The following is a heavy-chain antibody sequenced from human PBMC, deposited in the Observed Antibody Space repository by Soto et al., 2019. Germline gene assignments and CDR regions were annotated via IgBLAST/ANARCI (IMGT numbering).Heavy chain of an antibody. D-gene: IGHD2-21*02. V-gene: IGHV3-21*01. Sequence: GGSLRLSCAVSGFTFGNYYIHWVRQAPGKGLEWVSSIRSGRDTFYADSVKGRFSISRDDATSSVSLQMNSLRGEDTAVYFCAREETAWPLAYGLDVWGQGTTVTVSS. CDR2: IRSGRDT. CDR1: GFTFGNYY. CDR3: AREETAWPLAYGLDV. J-gene: IGHJ6*02.